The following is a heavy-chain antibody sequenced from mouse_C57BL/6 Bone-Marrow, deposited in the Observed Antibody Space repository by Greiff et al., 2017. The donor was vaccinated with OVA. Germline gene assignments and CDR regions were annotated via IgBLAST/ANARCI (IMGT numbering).Heavy chain of an antibody. D-gene: IGHD1-1*01. J-gene: IGHJ3*01. CDR2: IFPGSGST. CDR1: GYTFTSHW. Sequence: QVQLQQSGPELVRPGASVKISCKAPGYTFTSHWMQWVRQRPGQGLEWIGEIFPGSGSTYYNEKFKGKATLTVDTSSSTAYMQLSSLTSEDSAVYFGARDDDDIYYYGSSYVRFAYWGQGTLVTVSA. CDR3: ARDDDDIYYYGSSYVRFAY. V-gene: IGHV1-56*01.